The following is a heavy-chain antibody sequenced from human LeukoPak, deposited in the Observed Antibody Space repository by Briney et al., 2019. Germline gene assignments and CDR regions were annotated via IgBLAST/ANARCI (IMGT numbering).Heavy chain of an antibody. Sequence: SETLSLTCAVYGGSFSGYYWSWICQPPGKGLEWIGEINHSGSTNYNPSLKSRVTISVDTSKNQFSLKLSSVTAADTAVYYCARGGFFAYSSGWYTYWGQGTLVTVSS. V-gene: IGHV4-34*01. D-gene: IGHD6-19*01. J-gene: IGHJ4*02. CDR2: INHSGST. CDR1: GGSFSGYY. CDR3: ARGGFFAYSSGWYTY.